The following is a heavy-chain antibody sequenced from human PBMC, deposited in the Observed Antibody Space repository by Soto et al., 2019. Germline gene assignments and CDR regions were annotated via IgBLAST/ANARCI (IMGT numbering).Heavy chain of an antibody. D-gene: IGHD3-3*01. CDR1: GFTVNSYY. V-gene: IGHV3-66*01. Sequence: EVQLVESGGGLVQPGGSLRLSCEASGFTVNSYYMSWVRQAPGKGLEWVAVTHTDGVTYYADSVKGRFIISRDNSKNTLYLQMSSLRAEDTAVYYCAREKGTGDWDNFFHYWGQGTLVTVSS. CDR3: AREKGTGDWDNFFHY. CDR2: THTDGVT. J-gene: IGHJ4*02.